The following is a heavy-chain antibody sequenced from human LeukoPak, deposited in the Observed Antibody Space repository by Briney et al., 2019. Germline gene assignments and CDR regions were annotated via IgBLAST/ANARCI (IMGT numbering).Heavy chain of an antibody. Sequence: PGGSLRLSCEASGFTFSNYWMHWVRQAPGKGLMWVSQISADGSQTFYADSVKGRFTISRDNAKNTLFLQMDSLRPEDMAVYYCVRSLRSADFWGQGTLVTVSS. J-gene: IGHJ4*02. CDR3: VRSLRSADF. CDR1: GFTFSNYW. V-gene: IGHV3-74*01. CDR2: ISADGSQT.